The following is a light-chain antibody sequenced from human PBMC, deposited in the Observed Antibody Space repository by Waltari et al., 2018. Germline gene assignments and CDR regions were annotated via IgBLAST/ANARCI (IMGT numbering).Light chain of an antibody. Sequence: QSVLTQPPSASGTPGQTVTISRSGSVPNPGSNPVSWYQQLPGTAPKLLLYRNNQRPSGVPDRFSGSKSGTSASLAISGLRSEDEADYYCAAWDDSLSGGVFGGGTKLTVL. CDR2: RNN. CDR3: AAWDDSLSGGV. V-gene: IGLV1-47*01. J-gene: IGLJ3*02. CDR1: VPNPGSNP.